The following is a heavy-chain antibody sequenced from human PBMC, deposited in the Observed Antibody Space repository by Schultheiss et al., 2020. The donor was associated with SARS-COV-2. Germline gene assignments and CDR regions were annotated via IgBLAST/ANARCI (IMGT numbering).Heavy chain of an antibody. D-gene: IGHD6-6*01. Sequence: GESLKISCKASGGTFSSYAISWVRQAPGQGLEWMGWINPNSGGTNYAQKFQGRVTMTRDTSTSTAYMELRSLRSDDTAVYYCARARIAARPVKDYWGQGTLVTVSS. CDR3: ARARIAARPVKDY. CDR1: GGTFSSYA. J-gene: IGHJ4*02. CDR2: INPNSGGT. V-gene: IGHV1-2*02.